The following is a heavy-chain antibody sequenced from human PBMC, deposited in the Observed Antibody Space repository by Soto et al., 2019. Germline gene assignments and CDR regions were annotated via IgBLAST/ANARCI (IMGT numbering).Heavy chain of an antibody. CDR3: ARGESVVAATDFDY. Sequence: ASVKVSCKVSGYTLTELSMHWVRQAPGKGLEWMGGFDPEDGETIYAQKFQGRVTMTEDTSTDTAYMELSSLRSDDTAVYYCARGESVVAATDFDYWGQGTLVTVSS. D-gene: IGHD2-15*01. V-gene: IGHV1-24*01. CDR1: GYTLTELS. J-gene: IGHJ4*02. CDR2: FDPEDGET.